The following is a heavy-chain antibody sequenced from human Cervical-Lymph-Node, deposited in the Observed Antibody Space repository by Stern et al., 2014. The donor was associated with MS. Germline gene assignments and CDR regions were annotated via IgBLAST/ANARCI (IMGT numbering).Heavy chain of an antibody. J-gene: IGHJ4*02. Sequence: QVQLLQPGAELKKPGSSVKVSCKASGGSLSTYTITWVRQAPGQGLEWMGRIIPALNVENYAQKFQGRLTLTADKSTNTAYMKMSSLRSDDTAVYYCAGPAPLDWGQGTLVTVSS. CDR3: AGPAPLD. V-gene: IGHV1-69*02. D-gene: IGHD2-2*01. CDR1: GGSLSTYT. CDR2: IIPALNVE.